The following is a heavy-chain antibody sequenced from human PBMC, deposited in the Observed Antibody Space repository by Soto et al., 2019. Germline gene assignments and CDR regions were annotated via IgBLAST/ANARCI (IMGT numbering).Heavy chain of an antibody. Sequence: ASVKVSCKASGYTFTSYGISWVRQAPGQGLEWMGWISAYNGNTNYAQKHQGRVTMTTDTSTSTAYMELRSLRSDDTVVFYCARGDSSGWYRGHAFDIWGQGTMVTVSS. V-gene: IGHV1-18*01. D-gene: IGHD6-19*01. CDR1: GYTFTSYG. CDR3: ARGDSSGWYRGHAFDI. J-gene: IGHJ3*02. CDR2: ISAYNGNT.